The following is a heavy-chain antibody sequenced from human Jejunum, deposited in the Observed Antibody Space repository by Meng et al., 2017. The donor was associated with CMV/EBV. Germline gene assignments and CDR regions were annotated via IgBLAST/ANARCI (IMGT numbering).Heavy chain of an antibody. CDR3: AKDRYDSAVVTLNWFDP. Sequence: TFGNLAMSWVRRAPGKGLEWLSTSSGSGVTTYYADSVKGRFTISRDNSKNKLYLLMNSLRDEDTAVYHCAKDRYDSAVVTLNWFDPWGQGTLVTVSS. V-gene: IGHV3-23*01. CDR1: TFGNLA. CDR2: SSGSGVTT. J-gene: IGHJ5*02. D-gene: IGHD3-22*01.